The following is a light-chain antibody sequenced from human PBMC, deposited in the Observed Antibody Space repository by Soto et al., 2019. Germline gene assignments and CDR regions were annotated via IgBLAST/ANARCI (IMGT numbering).Light chain of an antibody. CDR3: QQYNSYSSYT. J-gene: IGKJ2*01. CDR1: QSISSW. V-gene: IGKV1-5*01. CDR2: DAS. Sequence: IRMTQSPSSLSASVGDRVTITCRASQSISSWLAWYQQKPGKAPKLLIYDASSLESGVPSRFSGSGSGTEFTLTISSLQPDDFATYYCQQYNSYSSYTFGQGAKADIK.